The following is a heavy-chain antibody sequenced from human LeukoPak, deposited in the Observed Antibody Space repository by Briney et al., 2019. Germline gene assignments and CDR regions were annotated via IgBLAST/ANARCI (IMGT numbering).Heavy chain of an antibody. CDR2: IYYSGST. Sequence: SETLSLTCAVYGGSISSYYWSWIRQPPGKGLEWIGYIYYSGSTNYNPSLKSRVTISVDTSKNQFSLKLSSVTAADTAVYYCARQAGTGYDWGQGTLVTVSS. D-gene: IGHD6-13*01. J-gene: IGHJ4*02. V-gene: IGHV4-59*08. CDR3: ARQAGTGYD. CDR1: GGSISSYY.